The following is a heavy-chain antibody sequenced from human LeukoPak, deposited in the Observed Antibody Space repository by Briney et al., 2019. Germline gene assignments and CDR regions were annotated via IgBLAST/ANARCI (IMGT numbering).Heavy chain of an antibody. CDR1: GGSFSGYY. Sequence: SETLSLTCAVYGGSFSGYYWSWIRQPPGKGLEWIGEINHSGSTNYNPSLKSRVTISVDTSKNQFSLKLGSVTAADTAVYYCARDFNSSSSFDYWGQGTLVTVSS. J-gene: IGHJ4*02. CDR3: ARDFNSSSSFDY. D-gene: IGHD6-6*01. CDR2: INHSGST. V-gene: IGHV4-34*01.